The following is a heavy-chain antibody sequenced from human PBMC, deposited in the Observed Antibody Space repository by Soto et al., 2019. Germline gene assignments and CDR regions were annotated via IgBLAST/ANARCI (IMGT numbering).Heavy chain of an antibody. CDR1: GFTFSSYS. D-gene: IGHD4-17*01. CDR3: AGLMTTVVSNWFDP. V-gene: IGHV3-21*01. J-gene: IGHJ5*02. CDR2: ISSSSNYI. Sequence: GGSLRLSCAASGFTFSSYSMNWVRQAPGKGLEWVSSISSSSNYIYYADSVKGRFTISRDNAKNSLYLQMNSLRAEDTAVYYCAGLMTTVVSNWFDPWGQGTLVTVSS.